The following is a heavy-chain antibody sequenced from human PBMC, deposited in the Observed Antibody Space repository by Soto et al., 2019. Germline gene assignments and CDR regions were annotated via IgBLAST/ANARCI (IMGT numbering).Heavy chain of an antibody. CDR3: ARRVEEGYYDFRSGYSYGMDV. D-gene: IGHD3-3*01. CDR2: ISSSGSTI. V-gene: IGHV3-48*03. J-gene: IGHJ6*02. Sequence: EVQLVESGGGLVQPGGSLRLSCAASGFTFSSYEMNWVRQAPGKGLEWVSYISSSGSTIYYADSVKGRFTISRDNAKNSLYLQMNSLRAEDTAVYYCARRVEEGYYDFRSGYSYGMDVWGQGTTVTVSS. CDR1: GFTFSSYE.